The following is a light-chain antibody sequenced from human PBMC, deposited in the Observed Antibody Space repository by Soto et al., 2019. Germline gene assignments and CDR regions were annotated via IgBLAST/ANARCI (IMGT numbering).Light chain of an antibody. J-gene: IGKJ2*01. Sequence: EIVLTQSPATLSLSPGERATLSCRASQSVSSYLAWYQQKPGQAPRLLIYDASNRATGIPARFSGSGSGTDFTLTISILEPEDFAVYYCQQRSNWPLMYTFGHGTKLEIK. V-gene: IGKV3-11*01. CDR3: QQRSNWPLMYT. CDR2: DAS. CDR1: QSVSSY.